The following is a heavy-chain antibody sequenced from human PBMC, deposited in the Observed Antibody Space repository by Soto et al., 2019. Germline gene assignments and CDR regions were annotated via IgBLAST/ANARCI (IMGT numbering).Heavy chain of an antibody. Sequence: HPGGSLRLSCAASGFTFSSYAMSWVRQAPGKGLEWVSAISGSGGGTYYADSVKGRFTISRDNSKNTLYLQMNSLRAEDTAVYYCAKYYGDYGRYYYYYGMDVWGQGT. CDR3: AKYYGDYGRYYYYYGMDV. CDR2: ISGSGGGT. V-gene: IGHV3-23*01. CDR1: GFTFSSYA. D-gene: IGHD4-17*01. J-gene: IGHJ6*02.